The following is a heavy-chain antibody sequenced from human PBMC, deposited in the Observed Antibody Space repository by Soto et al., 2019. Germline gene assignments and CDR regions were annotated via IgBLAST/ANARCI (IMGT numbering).Heavy chain of an antibody. CDR2: MNPNSGNT. J-gene: IGHJ6*02. CDR3: ARAAYGDYGMDV. Sequence: QVQLVQSGAEVKKPGASVKVSCKASGYTFTSYDINWVRQATGQGLEWMGWMNPNSGNTGYAQKFQGRVTMTRNTSISTAYRELSSLRSEDTAVYYGARAAYGDYGMDVWGQGTTVTVSS. V-gene: IGHV1-8*01. CDR1: GYTFTSYD. D-gene: IGHD4-17*01.